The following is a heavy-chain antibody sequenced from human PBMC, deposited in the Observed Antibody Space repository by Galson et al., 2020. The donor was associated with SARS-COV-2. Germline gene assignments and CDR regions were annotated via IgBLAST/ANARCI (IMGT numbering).Heavy chain of an antibody. CDR1: GDSVSSNSAA. V-gene: IGHV6-1*01. J-gene: IGHJ3*01. CDR2: TYYRFQWST. Sequence: SQTLSLTCAIPGDSVSSNSAAWNWIRQSPSRGFEWLGRTYYRFQWSTDYAVSMKSRITINPDTTKNQFTLQLNSVTPEDTAIYYCAGSVAGADSLHLWVQATIVIVSS. CDR3: AGSVAGADSLHL. D-gene: IGHD6-25*01.